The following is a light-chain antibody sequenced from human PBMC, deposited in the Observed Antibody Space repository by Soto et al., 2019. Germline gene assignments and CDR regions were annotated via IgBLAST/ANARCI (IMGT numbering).Light chain of an antibody. CDR1: QSVTSNY. V-gene: IGKV3-20*01. J-gene: IGKJ1*01. CDR2: GAS. Sequence: EIVMTQSPATLSVSPGARATLSCRASQSVTSNYLAWYQQKPGQAPRLLVYGASNRATGIPDRFSGSGSGTEFTLTISRLEPEDFAVYYCQQYGSSGTFGQGTKVDIK. CDR3: QQYGSSGT.